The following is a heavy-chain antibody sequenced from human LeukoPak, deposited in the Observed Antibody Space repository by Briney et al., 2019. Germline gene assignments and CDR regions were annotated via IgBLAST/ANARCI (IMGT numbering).Heavy chain of an antibody. Sequence: KSSETLSLTCAVYGGSFSGHYWSWIRQPPGKGLEWIGEINHSGSTNYNPSLKSRVTISVDTSKNQFSLKLSSVTAADTAVYYCARARYDFWSGYYTGIGYWGQGTLVTVSS. CDR3: ARARYDFWSGYYTGIGY. J-gene: IGHJ4*02. CDR2: INHSGST. CDR1: GGSFSGHY. D-gene: IGHD3-3*01. V-gene: IGHV4-34*01.